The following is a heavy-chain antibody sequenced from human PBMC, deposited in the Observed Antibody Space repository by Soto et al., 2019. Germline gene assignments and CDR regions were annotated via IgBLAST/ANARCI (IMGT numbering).Heavy chain of an antibody. CDR2: IYASGTT. CDR3: ARNPYCFPSCCYYTDY. J-gene: IGHJ4*02. D-gene: IGHD2-2*01. Sequence: EVPLVESGGGVVQPGESLRLSCAASEFSVSSNYMSWVLQAPGKGLEWVSVIYASGTTYYPDSVRGRFTISRESSKNTLYLQMNSMRAQDTAVYYCARNPYCFPSCCYYTDYWGQGTLVTVSP. V-gene: IGHV3-66*01. CDR1: EFSVSSNY.